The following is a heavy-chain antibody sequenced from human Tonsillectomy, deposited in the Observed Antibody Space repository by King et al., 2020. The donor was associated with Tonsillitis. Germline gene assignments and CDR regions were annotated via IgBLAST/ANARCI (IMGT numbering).Heavy chain of an antibody. CDR1: GFTFSSYA. Sequence: QLVQSGGGLVQPGGSLRLSCAASGFTFSSYAMSWVRHAPGKGLEWVSGISSGGGGGTNYADSVKCRFSISRDNSKKTLYLQMNSLRGEDTAVYYCAKDTYGSGTDCGQGTLVTVSS. CDR3: AKDTYGSGTD. D-gene: IGHD3-10*01. J-gene: IGHJ4*02. V-gene: IGHV3-23*03. CDR2: ISSGGGGGT.